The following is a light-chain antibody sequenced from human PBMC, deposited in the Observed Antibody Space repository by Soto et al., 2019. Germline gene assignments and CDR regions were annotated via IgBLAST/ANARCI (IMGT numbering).Light chain of an antibody. CDR2: EAS. J-gene: IGLJ2*01. CDR1: TSNIGSYIL. Sequence: TQPASVSGSPGQSITISCTGTTSNIGSYILVSWYQQHPGKAPKLFIYEASTRPSGVSNRFSGSKSGNTASLTISGLQAEYEADYYCCSYAGSSTYVFGGGTKLTVL. V-gene: IGLV2-23*01. CDR3: CSYAGSSTYV.